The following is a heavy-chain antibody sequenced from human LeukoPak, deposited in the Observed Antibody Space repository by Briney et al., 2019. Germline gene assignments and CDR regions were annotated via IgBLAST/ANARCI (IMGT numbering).Heavy chain of an antibody. V-gene: IGHV3-66*01. J-gene: IGHJ4*02. CDR3: ARLAGGSSGPLDY. D-gene: IGHD3-22*01. Sequence: GGSLRVSCAASGFTVSINYMSWVRQAPGKGLEWVSVINSDGSAYYADSVKGRFTISRDNSKNTLYLQINSLRAEDTAVYYCARLAGGSSGPLDYWGQGTLVTVSS. CDR2: INSDGSA. CDR1: GFTVSINY.